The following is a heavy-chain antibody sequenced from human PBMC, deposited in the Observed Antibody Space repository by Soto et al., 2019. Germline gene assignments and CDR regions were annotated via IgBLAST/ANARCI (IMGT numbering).Heavy chain of an antibody. D-gene: IGHD2-15*01. CDR1: GFTFSTYA. CDR2: FSISGGTI. Sequence: GESLSLSCAASGFTFSTYAMSWVRQAPGKGLEWVSAFSISGGTIYYADSVQGRLTISRDNSLNTLFLQMHSLRIEDTAVYYCAHPRGFGVFDAYDIWGQGTMVTVSS. V-gene: IGHV3-23*01. CDR3: AHPRGFGVFDAYDI. J-gene: IGHJ3*02.